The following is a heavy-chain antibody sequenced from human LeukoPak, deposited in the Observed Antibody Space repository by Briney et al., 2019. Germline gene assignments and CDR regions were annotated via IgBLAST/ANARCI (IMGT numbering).Heavy chain of an antibody. J-gene: IGHJ5*02. D-gene: IGHD2-15*01. CDR3: ATLERVVVAATPRPTWFDP. CDR1: GYSFTSYW. V-gene: IGHV5-10-1*01. Sequence: GESLRISCKGSGYSFTSYWISWVRQIPGKGLEWMGRIDPSDSYTNYSPSFQGHVTISADKSISTAYLQWSSLKASDTAMYYCATLERVVVAATPRPTWFDPWGQGTLVTVSS. CDR2: IDPSDSYT.